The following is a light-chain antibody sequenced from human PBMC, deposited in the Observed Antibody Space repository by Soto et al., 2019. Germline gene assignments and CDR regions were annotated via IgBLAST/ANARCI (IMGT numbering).Light chain of an antibody. Sequence: SALTQPASVSGSPGQSITISCTGTSSDVGGYNYVSWYQQHPGKAPKLMIYDVINRPSGVSNRFSGSKSGNSASLTISGLQAEDEADYYCSSYTSSSNYVVFGGGTQLTVL. CDR2: DVI. CDR3: SSYTSSSNYVV. V-gene: IGLV2-14*03. J-gene: IGLJ2*01. CDR1: SSDVGGYNY.